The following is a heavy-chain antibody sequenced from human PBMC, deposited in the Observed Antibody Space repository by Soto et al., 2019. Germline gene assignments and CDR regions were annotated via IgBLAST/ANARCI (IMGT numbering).Heavy chain of an antibody. V-gene: IGHV3-66*01. CDR2: IYSGGST. J-gene: IGHJ4*02. Sequence: GGSLRLSCAASGFTFSSFWMTWVRQAPGKGLEWVSVIYSGGSTYYADSVKGRFTIPRDNSKNTLYLQMNSLRADDTAVYYCARGGTMALDYWGQGTLVTVSS. D-gene: IGHD3-10*01. CDR1: GFTFSSFW. CDR3: ARGGTMALDY.